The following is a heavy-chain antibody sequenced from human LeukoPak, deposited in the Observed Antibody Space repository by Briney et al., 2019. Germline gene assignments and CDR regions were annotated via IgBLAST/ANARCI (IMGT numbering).Heavy chain of an antibody. CDR2: ISSSGSTI. CDR1: GFTFSDYY. J-gene: IGHJ4*02. V-gene: IGHV3-11*01. Sequence: PGGSLRLSCAASGFTFSDYYMSWIRQAPGKGLEWVSYISSSGSTIYYADSVKGRFTISRDNAKNSLYLQMNSLRAEDTAVYYCARDIDEFVVVPAARTGLDYWGQGTLVTVSS. D-gene: IGHD2-2*01. CDR3: ARDIDEFVVVPAARTGLDY.